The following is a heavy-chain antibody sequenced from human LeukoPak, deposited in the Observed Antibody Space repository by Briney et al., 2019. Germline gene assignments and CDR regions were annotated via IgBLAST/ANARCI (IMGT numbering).Heavy chain of an antibody. CDR2: IYPGGSDT. Sequence: RSGESLKISCKVSGYSFTTYWIGWVRQKPGKGLEWMGIIYPGGSDTRYSPSFQGQVIISADKSISAAHLQWSSLKASDTAMYYCARAYSSGWYSLGHDAFDIWGQGTMVTVSS. CDR1: GYSFTTYW. CDR3: ARAYSSGWYSLGHDAFDI. D-gene: IGHD6-19*01. V-gene: IGHV5-51*01. J-gene: IGHJ3*02.